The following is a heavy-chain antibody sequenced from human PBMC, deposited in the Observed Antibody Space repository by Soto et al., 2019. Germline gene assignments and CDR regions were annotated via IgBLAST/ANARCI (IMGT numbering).Heavy chain of an antibody. CDR2: ISYDGNNK. CDR3: ARDRSNCWAFDY. CDR1: GFTFSSYG. J-gene: IGHJ4*02. Sequence: TGGSLRLSCAASGFTFSSYGMHWVRQAPGKGLEWVAIISYDGNNKYYADSVRGRFTISRDISKNTLYLQMDSLRAEDTALYYCARDRSNCWAFDYWGQGTLVTVSS. V-gene: IGHV3-30*03. D-gene: IGHD6-13*01.